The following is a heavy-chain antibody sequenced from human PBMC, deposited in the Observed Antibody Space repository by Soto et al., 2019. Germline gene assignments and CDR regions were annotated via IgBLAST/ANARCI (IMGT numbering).Heavy chain of an antibody. J-gene: IGHJ5*02. D-gene: IGHD3-10*01. CDR2: IYHSGST. CDR1: SGSISSSNW. V-gene: IGHV4-4*02. CDR3: ARGRDEMVRGVITNWFDP. Sequence: SETLSLTCAVSSGSISSSNWWSWVRQPPGKGLEWIGEIYHSGSTNYNPSLKSRVTISVDKSKNQFSLKLSSVTAADTAVYYCARGRDEMVRGVITNWFDPWGQGTLVTVSS.